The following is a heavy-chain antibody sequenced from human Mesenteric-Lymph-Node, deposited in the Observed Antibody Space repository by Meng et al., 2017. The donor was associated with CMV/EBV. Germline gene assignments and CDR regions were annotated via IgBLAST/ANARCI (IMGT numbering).Heavy chain of an antibody. CDR3: ARNTYYDFWSGYYSYYYYGMDV. V-gene: IGHV4-59*08. D-gene: IGHD3-3*01. Sequence: SETLSLTCTVSGGSISSYYWSWIRQPPGKGLEWIGYLYFSGSTNYNPSLKSRVTISVDRSKNQLSLKLSSVTAADTAVYYCARNTYYDFWSGYYSYYYYGMDVWGQGTTVTVSS. CDR2: LYFSGST. CDR1: GGSISSYY. J-gene: IGHJ6*02.